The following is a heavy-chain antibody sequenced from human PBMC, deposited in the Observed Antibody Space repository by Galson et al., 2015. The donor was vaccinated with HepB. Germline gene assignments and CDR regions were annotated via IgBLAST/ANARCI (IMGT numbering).Heavy chain of an antibody. CDR1: GFTFSSYW. CDR3: AREVVDILTGYYGT. Sequence: SLRLSCAASGFTFSSYWMSWVRQAPGKGLEWVANIKQDGSEKYYVDSVKGRFTISRDNAKNSLYLQMNSLRAEDTAVYYCAREVVDILTGYYGTWGQGTLVTVSS. V-gene: IGHV3-7*03. J-gene: IGHJ5*02. CDR2: IKQDGSEK. D-gene: IGHD3-9*01.